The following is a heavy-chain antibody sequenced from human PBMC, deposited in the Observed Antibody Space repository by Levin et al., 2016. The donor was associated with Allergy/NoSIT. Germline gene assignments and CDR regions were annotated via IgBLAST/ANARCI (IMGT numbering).Heavy chain of an antibody. D-gene: IGHD6-13*01. J-gene: IGHJ5*02. Sequence: RQAPGKALEWLAHIFSNDEKSYSTSLKSRLTISKDTSKSQVVLTMTNMDPVDTATYYCARIRRIAAAEYNWFDPWGQGTLVTVSS. CDR2: IFSNDEK. CDR3: ARIRRIAAAEYNWFDP. V-gene: IGHV2-26*01.